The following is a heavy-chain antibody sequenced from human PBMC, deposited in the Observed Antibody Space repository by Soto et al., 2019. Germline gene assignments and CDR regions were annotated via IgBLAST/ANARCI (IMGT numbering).Heavy chain of an antibody. CDR3: ARITAAARYYYYMDV. CDR1: GGSIITTSYY. D-gene: IGHD6-13*01. V-gene: IGHV4-39*02. Sequence: LSLTCTVSGGSIITTSYYWGWIRQPPGKGLEWIGNIYYSGGTYYNPSLKSRVTIPVDTSKNHFLLKLSSVTAADTAVYYCARITAAARYYYYMDVWGKGTTVTVSS. CDR2: IYYSGGT. J-gene: IGHJ6*03.